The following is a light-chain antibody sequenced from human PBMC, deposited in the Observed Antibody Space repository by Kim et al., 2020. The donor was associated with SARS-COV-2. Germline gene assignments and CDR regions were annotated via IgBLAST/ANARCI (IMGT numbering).Light chain of an antibody. V-gene: IGKV3-20*01. CDR2: GIS. J-gene: IGKJ1*01. CDR1: QSVNSNY. CDR3: QQYGSSPRT. Sequence: EIVLTQSPGTLSLSPGERATLSCRSSQSVNSNYFAWYQQKPGQTPRLLIYGISSRATGIPDRFSGSGSGTDFTLTISGLEPEDFAVYYCQQYGSSPRTVGQGTKVDIK.